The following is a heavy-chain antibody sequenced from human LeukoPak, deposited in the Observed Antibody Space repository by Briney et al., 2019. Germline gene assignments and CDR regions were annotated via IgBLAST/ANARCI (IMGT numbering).Heavy chain of an antibody. CDR2: IYYSRST. J-gene: IGHJ4*02. V-gene: IGHV4-31*03. CDR3: ARHYGGNSFHY. D-gene: IGHD4-23*01. Sequence: PSETLSLTCTLSGGSISSGGYYWSWIRQHPGKVLEWIGYIYYSRSTYHNPSLKSRVTISVDPSKNQFSLKLSSVTAADTAVYYCARHYGGNSFHYWGQGTLVTVSS. CDR1: GGSISSGGYY.